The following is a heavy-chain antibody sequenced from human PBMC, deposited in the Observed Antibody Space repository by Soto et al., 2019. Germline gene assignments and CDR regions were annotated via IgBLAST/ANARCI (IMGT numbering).Heavy chain of an antibody. CDR3: AREGGAAARVSFYGMDV. D-gene: IGHD3-10*01. CDR1: GGTFSSYA. V-gene: IGHV1-69*13. J-gene: IGHJ6*02. Sequence: SVKVSCKASGGTFSSYAISWVRQAPGQGLEWMGGIIPIFGTANYAQKFQGRVTITADESTSTAYMELSSLRSEDTAVYYCAREGGAAARVSFYGMDVWGQGTTVTVSS. CDR2: IIPIFGTA.